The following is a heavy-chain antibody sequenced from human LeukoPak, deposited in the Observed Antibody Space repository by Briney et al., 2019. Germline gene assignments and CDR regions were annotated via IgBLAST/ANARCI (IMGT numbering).Heavy chain of an antibody. J-gene: IGHJ2*01. CDR3: ARDKGPYWYFDL. V-gene: IGHV4-59*01. CDR2: ISYSGST. Sequence: SETLSLTCTVSGGSISSYYWSWIRQPPGKGLDWIACISYSGSTKYNPSLKSRVTISVDTSKNQLSLKLSSVTAADTAVYYCARDKGPYWYFDLWGRGTLVTVSS. CDR1: GGSISSYY.